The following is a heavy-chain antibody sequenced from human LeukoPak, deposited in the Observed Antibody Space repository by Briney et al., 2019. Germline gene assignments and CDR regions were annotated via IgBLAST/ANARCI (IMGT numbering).Heavy chain of an antibody. CDR2: IYSGGST. CDR3: ARDFRLWFGESKASDI. D-gene: IGHD3-10*01. CDR1: GFTVSSNY. Sequence: GGSLRLSCAASGFTVSSNYMSWVRQAPGKGLEWVSVIYSGGSTYYADSVKGRFTISRDNSKNTLYLQMNSLRAEDTAVYYCARDFRLWFGESKASDIWGQGTMVTVSS. J-gene: IGHJ3*02. V-gene: IGHV3-53*01.